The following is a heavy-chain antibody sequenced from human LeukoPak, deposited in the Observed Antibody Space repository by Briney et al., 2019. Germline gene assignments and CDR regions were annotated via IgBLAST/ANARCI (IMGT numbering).Heavy chain of an antibody. CDR3: ARGPIRTTVTTAYYFDY. V-gene: IGHV1-8*03. CDR2: MNPNSGNT. Sequence: GASVKVSCKASGYTFTSYDINWVRQATGQGLEWMGWMNPNSGNTGYAQKFQVRVTITRNTSISTAYMELSSLRSEDTAVYYCARGPIRTTVTTAYYFDYWGQGTLVTVSS. J-gene: IGHJ4*02. D-gene: IGHD4-11*01. CDR1: GYTFTSYD.